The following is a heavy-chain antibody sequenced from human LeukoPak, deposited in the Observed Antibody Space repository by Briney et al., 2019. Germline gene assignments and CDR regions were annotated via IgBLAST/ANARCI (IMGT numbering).Heavy chain of an antibody. V-gene: IGHV5-51*01. CDR1: GYSFTSYW. CDR2: IYPGDSDT. CDR3: ARFRIAAAGTDYFDY. Sequence: GESLKISCKGSGYSFTSYWIGWVRQMPGKGLEWMGIIYPGDSDTRYSPSFQGQVTISADKSISTAYLQWSSPKASDTAMYYCARFRIAAAGTDYFDYWGQGTLVTVSS. J-gene: IGHJ4*02. D-gene: IGHD6-13*01.